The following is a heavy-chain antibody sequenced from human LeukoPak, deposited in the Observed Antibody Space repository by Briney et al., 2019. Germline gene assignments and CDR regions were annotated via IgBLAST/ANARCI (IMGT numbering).Heavy chain of an antibody. V-gene: IGHV3-21*01. Sequence: PGGSLRLSCAASGFTFSNYRMNWVRQAPGKGLEWVSSISSSSIYIYYADSLKGRFTISRDNAKNSLYLQMNSLRAEDTAVYYCARGRDGYNLVDAFDIWGQGIMVTVSS. J-gene: IGHJ3*02. CDR2: ISSSSIYI. D-gene: IGHD5-24*01. CDR1: GFTFSNYR. CDR3: ARGRDGYNLVDAFDI.